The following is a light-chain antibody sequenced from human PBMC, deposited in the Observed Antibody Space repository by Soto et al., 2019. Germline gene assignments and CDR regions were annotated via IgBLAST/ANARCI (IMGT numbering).Light chain of an antibody. CDR2: DVS. J-gene: IGLJ1*01. CDR1: SSDVGGYNY. CDR3: SSYTSSSTLD. V-gene: IGLV2-14*01. Sequence: HSVLTQPASVYGSPGQSITISCTGTSSDVGGYNYVSWYQQHPGKAPKLMIYDVSNRPSGVSNRFSGSKSGNTASLTISGLQAEDEADYYCSSYTSSSTLDFGTGTKVTVL.